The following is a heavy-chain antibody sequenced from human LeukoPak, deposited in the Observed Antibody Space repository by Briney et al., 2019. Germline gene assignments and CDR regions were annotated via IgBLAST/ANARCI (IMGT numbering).Heavy chain of an antibody. CDR2: ISAYNGNT. CDR3: ARDSSDTAMVTFRTLCYYYGMDV. V-gene: IGHV1-18*01. J-gene: IGHJ6*02. CDR1: GYTFTSYG. Sequence: RASVKVSCKASGYTFTSYGISWVRQAPGQGLEWMGWISAYNGNTNYAQKLQGRLTMTTDTSTSTAYMELRSLRSDDTAVYYCARDSSDTAMVTFRTLCYYYGMDVWGQGTTVTVSS. D-gene: IGHD5-18*01.